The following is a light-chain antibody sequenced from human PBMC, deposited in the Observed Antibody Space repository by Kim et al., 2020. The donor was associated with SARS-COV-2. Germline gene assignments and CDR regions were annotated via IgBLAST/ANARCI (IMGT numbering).Light chain of an antibody. J-gene: IGLJ1*01. Sequence: ALGQTVRITCQGDSLRNYYASWYRQKPGQAPVLVIYRKSDRPSGIPDRFSGSRSGNTASLTITGAQAEDEADYYCNSRDSSGNHYVFGTGTKVTVL. V-gene: IGLV3-19*01. CDR3: NSRDSSGNHYV. CDR1: SLRNYY. CDR2: RKS.